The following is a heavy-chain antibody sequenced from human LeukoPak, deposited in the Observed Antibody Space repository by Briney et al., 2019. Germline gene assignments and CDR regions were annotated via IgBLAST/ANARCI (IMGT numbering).Heavy chain of an antibody. V-gene: IGHV3-30*18. CDR2: VSYDGRDK. CDR3: AKDYDIAAAAYYFDY. D-gene: IGHD6-13*01. Sequence: GGSLRLSCAASGFTFSSYGMHWVRQAPGKGLEWVAVVSYDGRDKYHADSVKGRFTISRDNSKNTLYLQMNSLRAEDTAVYYCAKDYDIAAAAYYFDYWGQGALVTVSS. J-gene: IGHJ4*02. CDR1: GFTFSSYG.